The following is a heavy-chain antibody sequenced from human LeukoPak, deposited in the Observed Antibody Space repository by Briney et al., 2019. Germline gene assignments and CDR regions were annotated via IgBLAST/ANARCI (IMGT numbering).Heavy chain of an antibody. V-gene: IGHV1-18*01. J-gene: IGHJ6*02. D-gene: IGHD1-7*01. CDR2: ISAYNGNT. Sequence: GASVKVSCKASGYTFTSYGISWVRQAPGQGLEWMGWISAYNGNTNYAQKLQGRVTMTTDTSTSTAYMELRSLRSDDTAVYYCARALNYPNYYYYGMDVWGQGTTVTVSS. CDR1: GYTFTSYG. CDR3: ARALNYPNYYYYGMDV.